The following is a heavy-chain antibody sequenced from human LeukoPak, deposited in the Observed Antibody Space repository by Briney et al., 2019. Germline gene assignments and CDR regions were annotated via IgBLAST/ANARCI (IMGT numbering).Heavy chain of an antibody. J-gene: IGHJ4*02. D-gene: IGHD3-10*01. Sequence: PSETLSLTCTVSGGSLSGSCFWGWIRQPPGKGLEWIGYIYYSGSTYYNPSLKSRVTISVDTSKDQFSLKLSSVTAADTAVYYCARGPRVGGLLWFGEFPCYFDYWGQGTLVTVSS. V-gene: IGHV4-30-4*08. CDR2: IYYSGST. CDR3: ARGPRVGGLLWFGEFPCYFDY. CDR1: GGSLSGSCF.